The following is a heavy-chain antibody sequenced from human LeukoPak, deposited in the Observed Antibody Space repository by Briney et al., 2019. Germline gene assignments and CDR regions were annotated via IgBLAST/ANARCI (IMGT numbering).Heavy chain of an antibody. CDR1: GFTFSSYA. CDR2: ISYDGSNK. CDR3: ARVPYSSSPRPYYYYGMDV. V-gene: IGHV3-30*04. Sequence: GGSLRLSCAASGFTFSSYAMHWVRQAPGKGLEWVAVISYDGSNKYYADSVKGRFTISRDNSKDTLYLQMNSLRAEDTAVYYCARVPYSSSPRPYYYYGMDVWGQGTTVTVSS. J-gene: IGHJ6*02. D-gene: IGHD6-6*01.